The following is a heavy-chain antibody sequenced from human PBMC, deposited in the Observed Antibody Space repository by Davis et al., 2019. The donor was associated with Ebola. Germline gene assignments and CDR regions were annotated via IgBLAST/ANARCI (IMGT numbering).Heavy chain of an antibody. V-gene: IGHV3-30*04. CDR2: ISHDDRET. J-gene: IGHJ4*02. D-gene: IGHD6-19*01. Sequence: GESLKISCGGSGFTFRSYALHWVRQSPGKGLEWVAVISHDDRETFYADSVKGRFTISRDNPNNTLFLQMNNLRGEDTALYYCGRAVPGREDFDYWGQGTLVTVSS. CDR1: GFTFRSYA. CDR3: GRAVPGREDFDY.